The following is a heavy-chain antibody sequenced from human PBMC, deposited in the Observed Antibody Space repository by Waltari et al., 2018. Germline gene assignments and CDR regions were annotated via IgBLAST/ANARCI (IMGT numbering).Heavy chain of an antibody. J-gene: IGHJ4*02. CDR2: ISGSGGST. D-gene: IGHD6-13*01. CDR1: GGSISSYY. CDR3: AKDGRTAGPFDY. Sequence: VQLQESGPGLVKPSETLSLTCTVSGGSISSYYWSWIRQPAGKGLEWVSAISGSGGSTYYADSVKGRFTISRDNSKNTLYLQMNSLRAEDTAVYYCAKDGRTAGPFDYWGQGTLVTVSS. V-gene: IGHV3-23*01.